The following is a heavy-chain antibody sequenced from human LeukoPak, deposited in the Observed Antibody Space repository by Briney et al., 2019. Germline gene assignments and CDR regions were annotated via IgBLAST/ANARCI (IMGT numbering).Heavy chain of an antibody. D-gene: IGHD3-3*01. CDR1: GFTFSSYE. V-gene: IGHV3-48*03. Sequence: PGGSLRLSCAASGFTFSSYEMNWVRQAPGKGLEWVSYISSSGSNIYYADSVKGRLTISRDNAKNSLYLQMNSLRAEDTAVYYCARGGMEWLLSSYYYYYGMDVWGQGTTVTVSS. J-gene: IGHJ6*02. CDR2: ISSSGSNI. CDR3: ARGGMEWLLSSYYYYYGMDV.